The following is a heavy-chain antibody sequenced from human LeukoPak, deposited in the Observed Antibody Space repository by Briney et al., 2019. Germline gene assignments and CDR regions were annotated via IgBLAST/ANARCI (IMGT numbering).Heavy chain of an antibody. CDR3: AKGVDGDYGVDY. Sequence: PGGSLRLSCAASGFTFDDYTMHWVRQAPGKGLEWVSLISWDGGSTYYADSVKGRFTISRDNSKNSLYLQMNSLRAEDTALYYCAKGVDGDYGVDYWGQGTLVTVSS. CDR2: ISWDGGST. CDR1: GFTFDDYT. D-gene: IGHD4-17*01. V-gene: IGHV3-43*01. J-gene: IGHJ4*02.